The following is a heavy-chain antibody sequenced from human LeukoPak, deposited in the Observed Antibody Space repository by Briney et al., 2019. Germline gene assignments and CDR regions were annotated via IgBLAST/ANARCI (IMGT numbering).Heavy chain of an antibody. J-gene: IGHJ4*02. CDR1: GFTFSKNW. CDR2: INTDGSST. CDR3: ARENWYLDY. D-gene: IGHD1-1*01. Sequence: GGSLRLTCAASGFTFSKNWMHWVRQVPGKGLVWVSRINTDGSSTGYADSVKGRFTISRDNAKNTLYLQMSSLRAEDTAVYYCARENWYLDYWGQGTLVTVSS. V-gene: IGHV3-74*01.